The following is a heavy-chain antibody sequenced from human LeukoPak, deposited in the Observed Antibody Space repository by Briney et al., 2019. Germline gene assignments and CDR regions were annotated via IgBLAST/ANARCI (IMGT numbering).Heavy chain of an antibody. V-gene: IGHV4-59*01. D-gene: IGHD1-7*01. CDR2: IYYRGST. J-gene: IGHJ4*02. CDR1: GGSINYYY. CDR3: ARTTGNYGYYFDY. Sequence: SETLSLTCTVSGGSINYYYWSWIRQPPGKGLEWIGYIYYRGSTNYNPSLNSRVTISVDTSKNQFSLKLTSVTAVDTAVYYCARTTGNYGYYFDYWGQGTLVTVSS.